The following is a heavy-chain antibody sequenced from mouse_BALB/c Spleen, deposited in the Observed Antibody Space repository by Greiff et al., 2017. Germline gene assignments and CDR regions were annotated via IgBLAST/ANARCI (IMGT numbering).Heavy chain of an antibody. D-gene: IGHD2-10*02. V-gene: IGHV5-4*02. Sequence: EVHLVESGGGLVKPGGSLKLSCAASGFTFSDYYMYWVRQTPEKRLEWVATISDGGSYTYYLDSVKGRFTISRDNAKNNLYLQMSSLKSEDTAMYYCARDRGYGNYFDYWGQGTTLTVSS. J-gene: IGHJ2*01. CDR2: ISDGGSYT. CDR3: ARDRGYGNYFDY. CDR1: GFTFSDYY.